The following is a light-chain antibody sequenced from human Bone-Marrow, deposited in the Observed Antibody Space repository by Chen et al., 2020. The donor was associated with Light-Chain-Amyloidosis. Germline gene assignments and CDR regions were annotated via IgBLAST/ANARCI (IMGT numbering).Light chain of an antibody. V-gene: IGKV2D-29*01. CDR2: EVS. CDR3: MQSIQLPRT. Sequence: DILMTHTPLSLSVTPGQPASISCKSSHSLLHSDGRTYLFWFLQKPGQPPQLLMYEVSTRFSGVPDKFTGSGSGTHFTLNISRVEAEDVGIYYCMQSIQLPRTFGQGTKVEIK. CDR1: HSLLHSDGRTY. J-gene: IGKJ1*01.